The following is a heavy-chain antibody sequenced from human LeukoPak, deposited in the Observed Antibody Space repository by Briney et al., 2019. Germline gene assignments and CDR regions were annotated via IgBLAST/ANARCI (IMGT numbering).Heavy chain of an antibody. CDR3: ARDNWSGYYVFDY. CDR2: INHSGST. V-gene: IGHV4-34*01. J-gene: IGHJ4*02. CDR1: GGSFSGYY. D-gene: IGHD3-3*01. Sequence: PSETLSLTCAVYGGSFSGYYWGWLRQPPGKGLEWIGEINHSGSTNYNPSLKSRVTISVDTSKNQFSLKLSSVTAADAAVYYCARDNWSGYYVFDYWGQGTLVTVSS.